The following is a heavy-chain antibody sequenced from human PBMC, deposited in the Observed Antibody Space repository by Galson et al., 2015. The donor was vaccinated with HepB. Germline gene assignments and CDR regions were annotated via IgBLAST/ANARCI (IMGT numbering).Heavy chain of an antibody. D-gene: IGHD1-26*01. CDR3: ATDSENGNYYVGSDGFDT. CDR1: DYTVASYG. Sequence: SVKVSCKASDYTVASYGINWVRQAPGQGLEWMGWISAYNGNTNYAQKFQGRVTMTTDTSTSTAYMELRGLRSDDTAVYYCATDSENGNYYVGSDGFDTWGQGTIVTVSS. CDR2: ISAYNGNT. J-gene: IGHJ3*02. V-gene: IGHV1-18*01.